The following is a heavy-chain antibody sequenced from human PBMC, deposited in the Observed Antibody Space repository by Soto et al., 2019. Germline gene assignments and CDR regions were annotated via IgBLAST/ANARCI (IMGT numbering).Heavy chain of an antibody. V-gene: IGHV3-21*01. CDR3: ARDKDRGTTGTYKRRDY. J-gene: IGHJ4*02. Sequence: GGSLRLSCAASGFTFSSYSMNWVRQAPGKGLEWVSSISSSSSYIYYADSVKGRFTISRDNAKNSLYLQMNSLRAEDTAVYYCARDKDRGTTGTYKRRDYWGQGTLVTVSS. CDR1: GFTFSSYS. CDR2: ISSSSSYI. D-gene: IGHD1-1*01.